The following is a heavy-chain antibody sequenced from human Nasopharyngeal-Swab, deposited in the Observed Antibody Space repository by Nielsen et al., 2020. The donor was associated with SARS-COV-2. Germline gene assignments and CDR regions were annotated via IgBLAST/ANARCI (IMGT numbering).Heavy chain of an antibody. V-gene: IGHV4-39*01. CDR2: LLSSGSS. CDR1: GDSVTTSDYY. D-gene: IGHD3-22*01. CDR3: VRRSDLFDSRGYS. Sequence: SETLSLTCTVSGDSVTTSDYYRGWIRQRPGEGLEWIGSLLSSGSSYSNPSLKSRVSISVDTSKNQFSLKLTSVTAADTAVYYCVRRSDLFDSRGYSLGQGTLVTVSS. J-gene: IGHJ5*02.